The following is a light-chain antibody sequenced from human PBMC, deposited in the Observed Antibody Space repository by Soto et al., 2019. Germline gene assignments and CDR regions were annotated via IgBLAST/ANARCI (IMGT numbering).Light chain of an antibody. CDR3: QQYYSTPWT. Sequence: DIVMTQSPDSLAVSLAERPTINCKSSQSVLYSSNNNNYLAWYQQKPGQPPKLLICWASTRASGVPDRLSGIGSGRDFTLTISSLEAEDGAVYYCQQYYSTPWTFGQGTKVVIK. V-gene: IGKV4-1*01. CDR2: WAS. CDR1: QSVLYSSNNNNY. J-gene: IGKJ1*01.